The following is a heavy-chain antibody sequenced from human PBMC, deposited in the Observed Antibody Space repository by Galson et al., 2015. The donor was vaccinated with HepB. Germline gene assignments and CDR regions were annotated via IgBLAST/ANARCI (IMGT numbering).Heavy chain of an antibody. D-gene: IGHD2-2*01. V-gene: IGHV5-51*03. CDR3: ARLGDIVVVPAATIEEGWFDP. CDR2: IYPGDSDT. CDR1: GYSFTSYW. Sequence: QSGAEVKKPGESLKISCKGSGYSFTSYWIGWVRQMPGKGLEWMGIIYPGDSDTRYSPSFQGQVTISADKSISTAYLQWSSLKASDTAMYYCARLGDIVVVPAATIEEGWFDPWGQGTLVTVSS. J-gene: IGHJ5*02.